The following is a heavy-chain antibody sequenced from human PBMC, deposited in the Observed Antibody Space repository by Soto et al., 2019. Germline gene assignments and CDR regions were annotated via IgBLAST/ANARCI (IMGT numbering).Heavy chain of an antibody. CDR3: AREFPGALERSRAFDI. Sequence: LSLTCTVSGGSIISFYWSCIRQSAGKGLEWIGRISTSGTASYNPSLKSRVAMSADMSTNQFSLNLNSVTAADSAIYYCAREFPGALERSRAFDIWGQGTMVTVSS. J-gene: IGHJ3*02. V-gene: IGHV4-4*07. CDR2: ISTSGTA. D-gene: IGHD1-1*01. CDR1: GGSIISFY.